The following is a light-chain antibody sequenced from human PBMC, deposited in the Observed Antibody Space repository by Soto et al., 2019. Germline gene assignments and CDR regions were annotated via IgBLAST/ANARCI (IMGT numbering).Light chain of an antibody. Sequence: QSVLTQPPSASGTPGQRVTISCSGSTSNIGSNYVYWYQHLPGTAPKLLIYTDNQRPSGVPDRLSGSKSGTSASLAISGLRYEDEADYFCASWDDNLRGYWVFGGGTKLTVL. CDR2: TDN. CDR3: ASWDDNLRGYWV. J-gene: IGLJ2*01. V-gene: IGLV1-47*02. CDR1: TSNIGSNY.